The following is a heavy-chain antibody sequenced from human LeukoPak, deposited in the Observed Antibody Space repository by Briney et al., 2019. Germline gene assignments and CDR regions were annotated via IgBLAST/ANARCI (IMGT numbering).Heavy chain of an antibody. D-gene: IGHD6-19*01. V-gene: IGHV2-5*01. Sequence: SGPTLVNPTQTLTLTCTFSGFSLSTSAVGVGWIRQPPGKALEWLALIYWNGDKRYNPSLKSRLTITKDTSKNQVVPTMTNMDPVDTATYYCAHRLLGSGWYRAFDYWGQGTLVTVSS. CDR1: GFSLSTSAVG. J-gene: IGHJ4*02. CDR2: IYWNGDK. CDR3: AHRLLGSGWYRAFDY.